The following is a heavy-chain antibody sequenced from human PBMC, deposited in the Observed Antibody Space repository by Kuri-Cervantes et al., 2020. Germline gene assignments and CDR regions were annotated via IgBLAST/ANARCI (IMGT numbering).Heavy chain of an antibody. D-gene: IGHD2-2*01. CDR3: ARVPDIVVVPAAMYDAFDI. CDR1: GFTFDDYA. Sequence: SLKISCAASGFTFDDYAMHWVRQAPGKGLEWVSGISWNSGSIGYADSVKGRFTISRDNAKNSLYLQMNSLRAEDTAVYYCARVPDIVVVPAAMYDAFDIWGQGTMVTVSS. J-gene: IGHJ3*02. CDR2: ISWNSGSI. V-gene: IGHV3-9*01.